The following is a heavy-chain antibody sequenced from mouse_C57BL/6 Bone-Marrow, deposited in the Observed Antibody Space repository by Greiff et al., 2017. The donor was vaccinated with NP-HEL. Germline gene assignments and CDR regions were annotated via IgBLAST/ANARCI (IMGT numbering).Heavy chain of an antibody. D-gene: IGHD2-4*01. CDR2: INPNNGGN. Sequence: EVQLQQSGPELVKPGASVKISCKASGYTFTDYYMNWVKQSHGKSLEWIGDINPNNGGNSYNQKFNGKATFTVDKSYSTAYMELRSLPSEDSAVYYYARATYYDYDGAMDFWGQGTSVTVSS. CDR3: ARATYYDYDGAMDF. CDR1: GYTFTDYY. J-gene: IGHJ4*01. V-gene: IGHV1-26*01.